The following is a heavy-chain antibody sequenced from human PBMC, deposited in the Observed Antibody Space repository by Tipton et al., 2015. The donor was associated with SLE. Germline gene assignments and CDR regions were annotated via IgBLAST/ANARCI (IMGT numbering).Heavy chain of an antibody. D-gene: IGHD3-10*01. CDR1: GFTFSSYW. V-gene: IGHV3-7*01. CDR3: ARDLWGSGYWYFGL. Sequence: SLRLSCAASGFTFSSYWMSWVRQAPGKGLEWVANIKQDGSEKYYVDSVKGRFTISRDNAKNSLYLQMNSLRAEDTAVYYCARDLWGSGYWYFGLWGRGTLVTDSS. J-gene: IGHJ2*01. CDR2: IKQDGSEK.